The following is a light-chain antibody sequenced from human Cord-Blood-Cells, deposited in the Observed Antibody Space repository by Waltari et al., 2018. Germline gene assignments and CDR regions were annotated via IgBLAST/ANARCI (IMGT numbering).Light chain of an antibody. CDR2: GAS. CDR3: QQYGSSPNT. V-gene: IGKV3-20*01. J-gene: IGKJ2*01. CDR1: QSVSSSY. Sequence: EIVLTQSPGTLSLSPGERATLSCRASQSVSSSYLAWYQQKPGHAPRHLIYGASSRATGIPDRFSGSGSGTDFTLTISRLEPEDFAVYYCQQYGSSPNTFGQGTKLEIK.